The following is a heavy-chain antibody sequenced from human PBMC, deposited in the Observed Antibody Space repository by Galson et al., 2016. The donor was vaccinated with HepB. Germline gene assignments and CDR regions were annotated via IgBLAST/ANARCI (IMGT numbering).Heavy chain of an antibody. V-gene: IGHV3-7*01. J-gene: IGHJ3*02. CDR3: ARAILPPSLRSFNAAYAFDI. CDR1: GFIFSNFW. Sequence: SLRLSCAVSGFIFSNFWMTWVRQAPGKGLEWVANIKQDGSEKYFVDSVKGRFTVSRDNAKNSVFLQMNSLRVEDTAVYFCARAILPPSLRSFNAAYAFDIWGQGTMVTVSP. CDR2: IKQDGSEK. D-gene: IGHD3-10*01.